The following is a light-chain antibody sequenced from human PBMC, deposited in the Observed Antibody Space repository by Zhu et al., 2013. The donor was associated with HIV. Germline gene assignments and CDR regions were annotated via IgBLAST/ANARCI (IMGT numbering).Light chain of an antibody. CDR2: GAT. V-gene: IGKV3-20*01. J-gene: IGKJ5*01. CDR1: QGVSSSS. CDR3: QQYGRFPIT. Sequence: EIELTQSPGTLSLSPGERVTLSCRASQGVSSSSLAWYQQKPGQAPSLLIYGATNRATGIPDRFSGSGSGTDFTLTIGRLEPEDFAVYYCQQYGRFPITFGQGTRLEIK.